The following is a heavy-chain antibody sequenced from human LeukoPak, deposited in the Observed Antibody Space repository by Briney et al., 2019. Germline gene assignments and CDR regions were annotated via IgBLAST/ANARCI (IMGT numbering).Heavy chain of an antibody. CDR2: ISSSSSTI. CDR3: ARDRGGSYSAIDY. V-gene: IGHV3-48*04. D-gene: IGHD1-26*01. J-gene: IGHJ4*02. Sequence: GGSLRLSCAAAGFTFSNYSMNWVRQAPGKGLEWVSFISSSSSTIYYADSVKGRFTISRDNAKNSLYLQMNSLRAEDTAVYYCARDRGGSYSAIDYWGQGTLVTVSS. CDR1: GFTFSNYS.